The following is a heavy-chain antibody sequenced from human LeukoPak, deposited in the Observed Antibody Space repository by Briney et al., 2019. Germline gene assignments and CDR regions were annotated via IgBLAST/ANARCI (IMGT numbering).Heavy chain of an antibody. CDR3: AIAYYDDSNGFCYYYMDV. CDR2: IYYSGST. CDR1: GDFISNYY. V-gene: IGHV4-59*01. J-gene: IGHJ6*03. D-gene: IGHD3-22*01. Sequence: PSETLSLTCTVSGDFISNYYWSWIRQPPGQGLEWIGYIYYSGSTNYNPSLKSRVTISVDTSKNHFSLKLSSVTAADTAVYYCAIAYYDDSNGFCYYYMDVWGEGTTVTVSS.